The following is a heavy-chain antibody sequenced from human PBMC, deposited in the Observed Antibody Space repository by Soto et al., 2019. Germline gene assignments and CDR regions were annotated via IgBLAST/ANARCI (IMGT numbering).Heavy chain of an antibody. D-gene: IGHD6-19*01. V-gene: IGHV4-4*07. J-gene: IGHJ4*02. CDR2: ISVSGST. CDR3: ARDHNSVAGSFDF. Sequence: SETLSLTCTVSPASISSSYWSWIRQPAGMGLEWIGRISVSGSTNYTPSLKSRVTMSLDTSKNQFSLNLSSVTAADTAMYYCARDHNSVAGSFDFWGQGTLVTVSS. CDR1: PASISSSY.